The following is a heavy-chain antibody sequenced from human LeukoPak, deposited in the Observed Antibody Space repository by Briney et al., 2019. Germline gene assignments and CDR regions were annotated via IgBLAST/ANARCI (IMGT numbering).Heavy chain of an antibody. V-gene: IGHV3-66*02. CDR2: VYGGNTS. D-gene: IGHD5-12*01. J-gene: IGHJ6*02. Sequence: PGGSLRLSCAASGFTVSTNYMSWVRQAPGKGLEWVSVVYGGNTSYYADSVKGRFTISRDTSKNTVHLQMNSLRTEDTAAYYCARVLISGYVDKYGMDVWGQGTTVTVSS. CDR1: GFTVSTNY. CDR3: ARVLISGYVDKYGMDV.